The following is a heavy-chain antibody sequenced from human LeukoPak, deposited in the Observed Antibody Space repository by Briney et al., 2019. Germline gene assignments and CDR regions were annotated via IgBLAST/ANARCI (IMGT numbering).Heavy chain of an antibody. Sequence: ASVTVSCKASVYTFTGYYMHWVRQAPGQGLEWMGWINPNSGDTKYAQKFQGRVTMTRDTSISTAYMELSRLRSDDTALYYCATQRGSYLWGTDFDYWGQGTLVTVSS. CDR1: VYTFTGYY. CDR3: ATQRGSYLWGTDFDY. D-gene: IGHD3-16*01. CDR2: INPNSGDT. V-gene: IGHV1-2*02. J-gene: IGHJ4*02.